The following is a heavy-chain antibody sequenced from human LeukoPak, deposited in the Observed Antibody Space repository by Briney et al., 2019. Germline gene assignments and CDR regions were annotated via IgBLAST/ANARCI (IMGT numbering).Heavy chain of an antibody. Sequence: PGGSLRLSCAASGFTFSSYAMSWVRQAPGKGLEWVSAISGSGGSTYYADSVKGRFTISRDNSKNTLYLQMNSLRAEDTAVYYCAKEGGIQLWLPSYYFDYWGQGTLVTVSS. V-gene: IGHV3-23*01. D-gene: IGHD5-18*01. CDR2: ISGSGGST. J-gene: IGHJ4*02. CDR3: AKEGGIQLWLPSYYFDY. CDR1: GFTFSSYA.